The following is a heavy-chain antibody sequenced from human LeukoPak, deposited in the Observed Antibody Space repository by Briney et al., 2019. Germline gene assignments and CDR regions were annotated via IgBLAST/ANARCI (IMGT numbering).Heavy chain of an antibody. J-gene: IGHJ4*02. V-gene: IGHV5-51*01. CDR1: GYSFTSYW. D-gene: IGHD3-22*01. CDR2: IYPGDSDT. CDR3: ARASDYYDSSGYARGYFDY. Sequence: GESLKISCKGSGYSFTSYWIGWVRQMPGKGLEWMGIIYPGDSDTRYSPSFQGQVTISADKSISTAYLQWSSLKASDTAMYYCARASDYYDSSGYARGYFDYWGQGTLVTVSS.